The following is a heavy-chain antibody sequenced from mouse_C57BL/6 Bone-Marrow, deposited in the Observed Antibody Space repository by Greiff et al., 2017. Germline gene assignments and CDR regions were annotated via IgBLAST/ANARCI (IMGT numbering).Heavy chain of an antibody. J-gene: IGHJ3*01. CDR1: GYTFTDYN. V-gene: IGHV1-22*01. CDR2: INPNNGGT. Sequence: EVQLQQSGPELVKPGASVKMSCKASGYTFTDYNMYWVKQSHGKSLEWIGYINPNNGGTSYNQKFKGKATLTVNKSSSTAYMELRSLTSEDSAVYYCARSYYYGSSPLAYWGQGTLVTVSA. D-gene: IGHD1-1*01. CDR3: ARSYYYGSSPLAY.